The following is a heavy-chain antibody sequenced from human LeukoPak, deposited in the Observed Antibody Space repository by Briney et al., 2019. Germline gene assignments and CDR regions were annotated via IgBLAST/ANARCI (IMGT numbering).Heavy chain of an antibody. D-gene: IGHD2-15*01. V-gene: IGHV3-53*05. J-gene: IGHJ5*02. CDR1: GFTVSSNY. Sequence: PGGSLRLSCAASGFTVSSNYMSWVRQAPGKGLEWVSVIYSGGSTYYADSVKGRFTISRDNSNNTLSLQMNSLRAEDTAVYYCAKDLYYGVVGATPPGFDPWGQGTLVTVST. CDR2: IYSGGST. CDR3: AKDLYYGVVGATPPGFDP.